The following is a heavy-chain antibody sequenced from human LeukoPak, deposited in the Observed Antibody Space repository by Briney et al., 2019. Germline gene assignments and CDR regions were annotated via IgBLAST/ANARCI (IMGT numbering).Heavy chain of an antibody. J-gene: IGHJ6*04. CDR3: ARDDGDV. CDR1: GFTFSNYW. V-gene: IGHV3-7*01. Sequence: GGSLRLSCVSSGFTFSNYWMKWVRQAPGKGLEWVASINEDGSGKFSVGSVKDRITISRDNTRNSLDLQINSLTVEDTAIYYCARDDGDVWGTGTTVTVSP. CDR2: INEDGSGK.